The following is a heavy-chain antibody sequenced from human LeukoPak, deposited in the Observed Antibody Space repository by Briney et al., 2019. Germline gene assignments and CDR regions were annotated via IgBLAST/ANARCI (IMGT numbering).Heavy chain of an antibody. CDR1: GGSFSGYY. J-gene: IGHJ4*02. CDR2: INHSGST. Sequence: SETLSLTCAVYGGSFSGYYWSWIRQPPGKGLEWIGEINHSGSTNYNPSLKSRVTISVDTSKNQFSLKLSSVTAADTAVYYCARSPDDSSSGSYADYWGQGTLVTVSS. CDR3: ARSPDDSSSGSYADY. D-gene: IGHD1-26*01. V-gene: IGHV4-34*01.